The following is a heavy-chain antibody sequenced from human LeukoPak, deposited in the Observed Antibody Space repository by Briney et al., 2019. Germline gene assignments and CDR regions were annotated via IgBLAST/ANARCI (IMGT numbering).Heavy chain of an antibody. CDR2: MSPNSGDT. V-gene: IGHV1-8*01. CDR3: ARGPPNWGYDY. D-gene: IGHD7-27*01. CDR1: GYTFTSYD. J-gene: IGHJ4*02. Sequence: ASVKVSCKASGYTFTSYDFNWVRQATGQRPEWMGWMSPNSGDTGYAQKFQDRVTMTRNTSISTAYMELSSLRSDDTAVYYCARGPPNWGYDYWGSGTLVTVPS.